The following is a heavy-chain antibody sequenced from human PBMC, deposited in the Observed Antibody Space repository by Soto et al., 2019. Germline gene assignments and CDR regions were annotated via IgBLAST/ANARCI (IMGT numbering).Heavy chain of an antibody. CDR2: INPNSGGT. Sequence: ASVKVSCKASGYTFTGYYMHWVRQAPGQGLEWMGWINPNSGGTNYAQKFQGRVTMTRDTSISTAYMELSRLRSDDTAVYYCARYSSSWTNWFDPWGQGTLVTVSS. J-gene: IGHJ5*02. CDR1: GYTFTGYY. D-gene: IGHD6-13*01. CDR3: ARYSSSWTNWFDP. V-gene: IGHV1-2*02.